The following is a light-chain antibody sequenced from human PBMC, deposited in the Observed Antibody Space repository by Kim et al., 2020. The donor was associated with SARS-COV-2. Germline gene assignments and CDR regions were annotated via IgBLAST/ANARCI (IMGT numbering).Light chain of an antibody. Sequence: QAVVTQEPSLTVSPGGTVTLTCGSSTGAVTSGHYSYWFQQKPGQAPRTLIYHTTNKHSWTPARFSGSLFGGKAALSLPGAQPEDEADYYCLLSYGDARVFGGGTQLTVL. CDR3: LLSYGDARV. J-gene: IGLJ3*02. CDR2: HTT. CDR1: TGAVTSGHY. V-gene: IGLV7-46*01.